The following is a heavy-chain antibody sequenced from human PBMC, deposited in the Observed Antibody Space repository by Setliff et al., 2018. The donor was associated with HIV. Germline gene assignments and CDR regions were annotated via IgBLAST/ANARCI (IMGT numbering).Heavy chain of an antibody. Sequence: PGGSLRLSCAASGFDFRFYGMSWVRQAPGKGLEWVSDISGSGGVTYYVDSVKGRFTVSRDNSKNTLFLHMNSLRPDDTALYYCASARIPTGGTSTSFDYWGQGTLVTVSS. CDR1: GFDFRFYG. CDR3: ASARIPTGGTSTSFDY. D-gene: IGHD1-1*01. CDR2: ISGSGGVT. V-gene: IGHV3-23*01. J-gene: IGHJ4*02.